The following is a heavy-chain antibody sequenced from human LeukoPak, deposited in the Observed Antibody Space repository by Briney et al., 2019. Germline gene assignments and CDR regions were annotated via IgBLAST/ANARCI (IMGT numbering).Heavy chain of an antibody. CDR3: ARDYSDGYNRRDAFDI. CDR1: GYSFSDFY. V-gene: IGHV1-2*02. CDR2: INTKSGAT. Sequence: ASVRVSCKASGYSFSDFYIHWVRQAPGQGLEWMGWINTKSGATTYAERFRGRVTMTRDTSFNTVYLELTSLYSDDTAVFYCARDYSDGYNRRDAFDIWGQGTTLIVSS. D-gene: IGHD5-18*01. J-gene: IGHJ3*02.